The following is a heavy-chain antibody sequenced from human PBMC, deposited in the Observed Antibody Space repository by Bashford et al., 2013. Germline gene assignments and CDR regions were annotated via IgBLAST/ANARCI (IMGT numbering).Heavy chain of an antibody. J-gene: IGHJ4*02. Sequence: VASVKVSCKASGGTFSSYAISWVRQAPGQGLEWMGRIIPILGIANYAQKFQGRVTITADKSTSTAYMELSSLRSEDTAVYYCARDPPEDYSGYDFGDYFDYWGQGTLVTVSS. V-gene: IGHV1-69*04. CDR1: GGTFSSYA. D-gene: IGHD5-12*01. CDR2: IIPILGIA. CDR3: ARDPPEDYSGYDFGDYFDY.